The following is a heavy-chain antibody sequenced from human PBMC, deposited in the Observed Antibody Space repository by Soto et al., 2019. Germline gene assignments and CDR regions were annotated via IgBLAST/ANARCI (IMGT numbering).Heavy chain of an antibody. CDR2: ISAYNGNT. Sequence: QVQLVQSGAEVKKPGASVKVSCKASGYTFTSYGISWVRQAPGQGLEWMGWISAYNGNTNYAQKLQGRVTMTTDTSTSTAYMELRSLRSDDTAVYYCARADIVVVPAAMHNYYYCGMDVWGQGTTVTVSS. CDR3: ARADIVVVPAAMHNYYYCGMDV. D-gene: IGHD2-2*01. CDR1: GYTFTSYG. V-gene: IGHV1-18*01. J-gene: IGHJ6*02.